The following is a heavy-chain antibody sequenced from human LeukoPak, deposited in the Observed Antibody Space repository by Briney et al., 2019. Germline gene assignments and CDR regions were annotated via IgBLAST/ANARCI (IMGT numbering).Heavy chain of an antibody. CDR1: GFTFSSYS. J-gene: IGHJ4*02. V-gene: IGHV3-7*03. CDR3: VRDKSVGATPLDY. Sequence: PGGSLRLSCAASGFTFSSYSMNWVRQAPGKGLERVANIKQDGSEKYYVDSVKGRFTISRDNAKRSLYLQMNSLRAEDTAVYYCVRDKSVGATPLDYWGQGSLVTVSS. CDR2: IKQDGSEK. D-gene: IGHD1-26*01.